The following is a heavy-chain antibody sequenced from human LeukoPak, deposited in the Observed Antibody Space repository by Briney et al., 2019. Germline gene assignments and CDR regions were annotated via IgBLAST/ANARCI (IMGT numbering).Heavy chain of an antibody. V-gene: IGHV3-7*03. D-gene: IGHD5-12*01. CDR2: INQDGSQK. CDR1: GFTFSSHW. J-gene: IGHJ4*02. CDR3: ARNRGWLQFDY. Sequence: PGGSLRLSCAGSGFTFSSHWIGWVRQAPGKGLEWVAHINQDGSQKYYVDSVEGRFAISRDNAKTSLYLQMDSLRAEDTAVYYCARNRGWLQFDYWGQGTLVTVSS.